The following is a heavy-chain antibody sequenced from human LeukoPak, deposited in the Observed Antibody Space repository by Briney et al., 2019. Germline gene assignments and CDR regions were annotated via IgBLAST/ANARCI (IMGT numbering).Heavy chain of an antibody. Sequence: GGSLRLSCAASGFTFDDYGMSWVRQAPGKGLEWVSGIDWNGGSTGYADSVKGRFTISRDNAKNSLYLRMISLRAEDTALYYCARAGGLRGAFDIWGQGTMVTVSS. J-gene: IGHJ3*02. V-gene: IGHV3-20*04. D-gene: IGHD4-17*01. CDR3: ARAGGLRGAFDI. CDR2: IDWNGGST. CDR1: GFTFDDYG.